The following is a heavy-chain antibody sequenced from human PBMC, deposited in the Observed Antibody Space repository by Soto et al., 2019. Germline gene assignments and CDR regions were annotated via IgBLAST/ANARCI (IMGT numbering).Heavy chain of an antibody. Sequence: PGGSLRLSCAASGLTFNNYAMSWVRQAPGKGLEWVSAISGSGGSTYYADSVKGRFTISRDNSKNTLYLQMNSLRAEDTAVYYCANTLLWFGESPDYWGQGTLVTVSS. V-gene: IGHV3-23*01. CDR2: ISGSGGST. CDR1: GLTFNNYA. J-gene: IGHJ4*02. D-gene: IGHD3-10*01. CDR3: ANTLLWFGESPDY.